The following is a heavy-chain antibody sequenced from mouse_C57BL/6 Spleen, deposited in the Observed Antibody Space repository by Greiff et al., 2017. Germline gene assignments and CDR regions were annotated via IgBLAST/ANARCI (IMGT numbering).Heavy chain of an antibody. Sequence: EVQGVESGGGLVKPGGSLKLSCAASGFTFSSYALSWVRQTPEKRLEWVATISDGGSYTYYPDNVKGRFTISRDNAKNNLYLQMSHLKSEDTAMYYCARDGPGTLGGYFDVWGTGTTVTVSS. V-gene: IGHV5-4*01. CDR3: ARDGPGTLGGYFDV. CDR2: ISDGGSYT. CDR1: GFTFSSYA. J-gene: IGHJ1*03. D-gene: IGHD4-1*01.